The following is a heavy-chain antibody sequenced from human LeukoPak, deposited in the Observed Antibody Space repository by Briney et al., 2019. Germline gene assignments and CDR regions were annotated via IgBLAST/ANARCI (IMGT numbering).Heavy chain of an antibody. D-gene: IGHD4-17*01. Sequence: GGSLRLSCAASGTASGATFRGLGMHWVRQTPGKGLEWVAFIEFDGVQKQFADSVQARFSISRDNSASSLYLHLNSLRLEDTAVYYRATGRGLPFFQYLDYWGQGALVTVSS. J-gene: IGHJ4*02. CDR2: IEFDGVQK. CDR3: ATGRGLPFFQYLDY. CDR1: GTASGATFRGLG. V-gene: IGHV3-30*02.